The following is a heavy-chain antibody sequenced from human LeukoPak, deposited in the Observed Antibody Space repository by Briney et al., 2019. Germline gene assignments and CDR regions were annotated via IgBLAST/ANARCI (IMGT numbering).Heavy chain of an antibody. V-gene: IGHV3-74*01. CDR3: AKGSKLVVITRDHYMAV. J-gene: IGHJ6*03. Sequence: GGSLRLSCAASRFTFSTYWMHWVRQAPGKGLVWVSRINSDGSSTGYADSVKGRFTISRDNSKNTLYLQMNSLRAGDTAVYYCAKGSKLVVITRDHYMAVWGKGTTVTISS. D-gene: IGHD3-22*01. CDR1: RFTFSTYW. CDR2: INSDGSST.